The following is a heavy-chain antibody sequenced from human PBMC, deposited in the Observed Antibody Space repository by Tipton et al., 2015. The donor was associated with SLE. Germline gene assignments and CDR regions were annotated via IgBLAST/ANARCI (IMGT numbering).Heavy chain of an antibody. CDR3: AKVAVAGPNWFDP. D-gene: IGHD6-19*01. V-gene: IGHV3-30*02. CDR1: GFTFSSYG. CDR2: IRYDGSNK. Sequence: GSLRLSCAASGFTFSSYGMHWVRQAPGKGLEWVAFIRYDGSNKYYADSVKGRFTISRDNSKNTLYLQMNSLRAEDTAVYYCAKVAVAGPNWFDPWGPGTLVTVSS. J-gene: IGHJ5*02.